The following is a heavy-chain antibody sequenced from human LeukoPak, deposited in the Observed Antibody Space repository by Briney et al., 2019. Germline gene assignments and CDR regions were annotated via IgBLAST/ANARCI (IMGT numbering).Heavy chain of an antibody. V-gene: IGHV1-18*04. J-gene: IGHJ3*02. CDR1: GYTFTSYG. Sequence: ASVKVSCKASGYTFTSYGISWVRPAPGQGREWMGWLCAYNGNTNYAQTLQGRVTLTTDTSTSTAYMELRSLRSDDTAVYYCARVGRTTGTTRSAFDIWGQGTMVTVSS. CDR3: ARVGRTTGTTRSAFDI. D-gene: IGHD1-1*01. CDR2: LCAYNGNT.